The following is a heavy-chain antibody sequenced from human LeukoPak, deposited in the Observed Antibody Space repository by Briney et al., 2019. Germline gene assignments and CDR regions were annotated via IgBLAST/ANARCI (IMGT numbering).Heavy chain of an antibody. CDR1: GGSISSYY. CDR2: IYYSGST. CDR3: AAAAVAVDY. D-gene: IGHD6-19*01. V-gene: IGHV4-59*12. J-gene: IGHJ4*02. Sequence: PSETLSLTCTVSGGSISSYYWSWIRQPPGKGLEWVGYIYYSGSTNYNPSLKSRVTISVDTSKNQFSLKLTSVTAADTAIYYCAAAAVAVDYWGQGTLVTVSS.